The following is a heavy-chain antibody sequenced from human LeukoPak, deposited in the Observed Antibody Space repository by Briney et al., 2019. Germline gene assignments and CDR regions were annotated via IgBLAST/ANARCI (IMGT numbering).Heavy chain of an antibody. D-gene: IGHD3-16*01. CDR1: GFTFSGFA. V-gene: IGHV3-23*01. CDR2: ISRSGEST. Sequence: GGTLRLSCAASGFTFSGFAMSWIRQAPGKGLEWVSSISRSGESTFYADSVRGRFTIFRDNSKNTVSLQMESLRAEDTALYYCAKDYAVGSIDYWGQGTLVTVSS. J-gene: IGHJ4*02. CDR3: AKDYAVGSIDY.